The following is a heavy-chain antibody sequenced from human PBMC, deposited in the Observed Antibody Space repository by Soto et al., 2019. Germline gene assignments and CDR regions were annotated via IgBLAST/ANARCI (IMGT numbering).Heavy chain of an antibody. CDR1: GGSISSGGYY. CDR3: ARVGSSSWYGGANWFDP. CDR2: IYYSGST. D-gene: IGHD6-13*01. V-gene: IGHV4-31*03. Sequence: QVQLQESGPGLVKPSQTLSLTCTVSGGSISSGGYYWSWIRQHPGKGLEWIGYIYYSGSTYYNPSLKSRITISVDTSKNQFSLKLSSVTAADTAVYYCARVGSSSWYGGANWFDPWGQGTLVTVSS. J-gene: IGHJ5*02.